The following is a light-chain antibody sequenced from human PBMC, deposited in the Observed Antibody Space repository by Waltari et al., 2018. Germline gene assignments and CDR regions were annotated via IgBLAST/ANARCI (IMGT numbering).Light chain of an antibody. CDR2: KNN. CDR3: AAWDDSLSGLV. Sequence: QSVLTQPPSASGTPGQKVTISCNGSSSNIGSNYVYWYQQLPGTAPNLLIFKNNQRPSGVTDRFSDSKSGTSASLAINGLRSEDEADYYCAAWDDSLSGLVLGGGTKVTVL. J-gene: IGLJ3*02. CDR1: SSNIGSNY. V-gene: IGLV1-47*01.